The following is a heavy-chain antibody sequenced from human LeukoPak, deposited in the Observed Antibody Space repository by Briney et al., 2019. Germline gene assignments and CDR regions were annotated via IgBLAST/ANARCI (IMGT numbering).Heavy chain of an antibody. Sequence: ASVKVSCKASGGTFSSYAISWVRQAPGQGLEWMGGIIPILGTANYAQKFRGRVTITADKSTSTAYMELSSLRSEDTAVYYCARGDGSGWDFDYWGQGTLVTVSS. CDR1: GGTFSSYA. CDR2: IIPILGTA. V-gene: IGHV1-69*06. D-gene: IGHD6-19*01. CDR3: ARGDGSGWDFDY. J-gene: IGHJ4*02.